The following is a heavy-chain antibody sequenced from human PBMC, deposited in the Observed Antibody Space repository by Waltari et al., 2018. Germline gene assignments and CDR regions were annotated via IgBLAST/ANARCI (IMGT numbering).Heavy chain of an antibody. V-gene: IGHV4-38-2*01. CDR1: GYSISSGYY. CDR3: ARRAIAVAGSYYFDY. D-gene: IGHD6-19*01. Sequence: QVQLQESGPGLVKPSETLSLTCAVSGYSISSGYYWGWIRQPPGKGLEWIGSSYHSGSTYNTPSLKSRVTISVDTSKNQFSLKLSSVTAADTAVYYCARRAIAVAGSYYFDYWGQGTLVTVSS. CDR2: SYHSGST. J-gene: IGHJ4*02.